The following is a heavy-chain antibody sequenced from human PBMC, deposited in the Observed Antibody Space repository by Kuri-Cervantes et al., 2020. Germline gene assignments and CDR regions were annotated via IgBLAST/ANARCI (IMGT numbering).Heavy chain of an antibody. CDR1: GGTFTSSN. CDR2: VIPIFGTV. V-gene: IGHV1-69*05. CDR3: AREPARRGGSYRGAFDI. D-gene: IGHD1-26*01. Sequence: SVKVSCKASGGTFTSSNFIWVRQAPGQGLEWMGGVIPIFGTVHYAQKSQGRVTITTDESTSTAYMELSSLRSEDTAVYYCAREPARRGGSYRGAFDIWGQGIMVTVSS. J-gene: IGHJ3*02.